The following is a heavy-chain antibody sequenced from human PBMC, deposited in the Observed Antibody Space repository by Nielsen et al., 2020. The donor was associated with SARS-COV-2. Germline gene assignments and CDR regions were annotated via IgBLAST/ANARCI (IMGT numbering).Heavy chain of an antibody. D-gene: IGHD4-23*01. CDR2: IRYDGSNK. CDR3: AKWGSYGGKGVGGMDV. Sequence: GGSLRLSCAASGFTFSSYGMHWVRQAPGKELEWVAFIRYDGSNKYYADSVKGRFTISRDNSKNTLYLQMNSLRAEDTAVYYCAKWGSYGGKGVGGMDVWGQGTTVTVSS. CDR1: GFTFSSYG. J-gene: IGHJ6*02. V-gene: IGHV3-30*02.